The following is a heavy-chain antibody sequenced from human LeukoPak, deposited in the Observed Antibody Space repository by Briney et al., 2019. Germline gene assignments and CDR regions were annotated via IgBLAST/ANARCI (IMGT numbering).Heavy chain of an antibody. Sequence: EASVKVSCKASGYTFTGYYMHWVRQAPGQGLEWMGWINPNSGGTNYAQKFQGRVTMTRDTSISTAYMELSRLRSDDTAVYYCASRITMVRGVIIKEGNWFDPWGQGTLVTVSS. J-gene: IGHJ5*02. D-gene: IGHD3-10*01. CDR2: INPNSGGT. V-gene: IGHV1-2*02. CDR3: ASRITMVRGVIIKEGNWFDP. CDR1: GYTFTGYY.